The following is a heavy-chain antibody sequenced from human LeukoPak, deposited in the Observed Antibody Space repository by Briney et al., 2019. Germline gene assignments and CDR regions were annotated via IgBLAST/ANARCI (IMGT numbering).Heavy chain of an antibody. CDR1: GFTFSNFA. J-gene: IGHJ3*02. D-gene: IGHD3-16*02. V-gene: IGHV3-23*01. CDR3: AKASYSYGNDAFDI. CDR2: IRGGGAGA. Sequence: PGGSLRLSCAASGFTFSNFAMAWVRQVPEKGLEWVSFIRGGGAGAHYADSVRGRFTISRDNSKNTLYLEMSSLRADDTAVYYCAKASYSYGNDAFDIWGQGTKVTVSS.